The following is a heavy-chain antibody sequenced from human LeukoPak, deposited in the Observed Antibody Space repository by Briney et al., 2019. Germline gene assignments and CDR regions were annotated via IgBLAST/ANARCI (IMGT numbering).Heavy chain of an antibody. J-gene: IGHJ4*02. D-gene: IGHD2-15*01. CDR1: GFTFSSYS. V-gene: IGHV3-21*01. Sequence: GGSLRLSCAASGFTFSSYSMNWVRQAPGEGLEWVSSISSSSSYIYYADSVKGRFTISRDNAKNSLYLQMNSLRAEDTAVYYCARGGPGSFDYWGQGTLVTVSS. CDR3: ARGGPGSFDY. CDR2: ISSSSSYI.